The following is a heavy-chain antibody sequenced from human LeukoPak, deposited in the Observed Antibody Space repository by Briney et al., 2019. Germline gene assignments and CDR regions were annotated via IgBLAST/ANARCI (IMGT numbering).Heavy chain of an antibody. D-gene: IGHD2-2*01. V-gene: IGHV4-34*01. CDR1: GGSFSGYY. CDR2: INHRGST. Sequence: PSETLSLTCAVYGGSFSGYYWSWIRQPPGKGLEWIGEINHRGSTNSNPSLKSRVTISVDTSKHQFSLKLSSVTAADTAVYYCARARKVYCSSTSCRNWFDPWGQGTLVTVSS. CDR3: ARARKVYCSSTSCRNWFDP. J-gene: IGHJ5*02.